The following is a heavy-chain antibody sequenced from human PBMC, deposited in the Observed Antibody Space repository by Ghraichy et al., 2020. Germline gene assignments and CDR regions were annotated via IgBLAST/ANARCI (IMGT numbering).Heavy chain of an antibody. Sequence: GGSLRLSCAASGFPLSSHSMNWVRQAPGKGLEWVAYISTSSTTKHYADSLRGRITVSRDNAANSLFLQVDSLRDEDTATYYCASRYQAGYWGQGTLVLVSS. J-gene: IGHJ4*02. CDR2: ISTSSTTK. CDR1: GFPLSSHS. V-gene: IGHV3-48*02. CDR3: ASRYQAGY. D-gene: IGHD1-14*01.